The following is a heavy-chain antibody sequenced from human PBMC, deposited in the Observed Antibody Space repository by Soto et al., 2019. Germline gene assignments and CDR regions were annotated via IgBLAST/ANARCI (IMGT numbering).Heavy chain of an antibody. D-gene: IGHD6-13*01. CDR1: GGTFSSYA. CDR2: IIPIFGTA. J-gene: IGHJ6*02. Sequence: SVKVSFKASGGTFSSYAISWVRQAPGQGLGWMGGIIPIFGTANYAQKFQGRVTITADKSTSTAYMELSSLRSEDTAVYYCARHSSSWYYYGMDVWGQGTTVTVSS. V-gene: IGHV1-69*06. CDR3: ARHSSSWYYYGMDV.